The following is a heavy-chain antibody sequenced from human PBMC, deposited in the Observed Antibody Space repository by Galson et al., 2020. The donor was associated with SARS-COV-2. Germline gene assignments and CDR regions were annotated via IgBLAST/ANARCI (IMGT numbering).Heavy chain of an antibody. CDR2: ITNNGFST. CDR1: GVTFSDYS. J-gene: IGHJ6*03. Sequence: GGSLRLSCSVSGVTFSDYSMHWVRQAPWKGLEYVSAITNNGFSTYYSDSVKGRFTISRDNSKNTLYLQMSSLRSEDTAVYYCVKNNDILTGYYYIDVWGKGTTVTVSS. V-gene: IGHV3-64D*06. D-gene: IGHD3-9*01. CDR3: VKNNDILTGYYYIDV.